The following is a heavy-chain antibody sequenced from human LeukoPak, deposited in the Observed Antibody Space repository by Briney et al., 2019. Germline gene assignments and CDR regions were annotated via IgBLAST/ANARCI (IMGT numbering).Heavy chain of an antibody. D-gene: IGHD5-18*01. V-gene: IGHV4-38-2*02. CDR3: ARSGVGDSYGYIDC. CDR1: GYSISSGYY. CDR2: IYHSGST. J-gene: IGHJ4*02. Sequence: SETLSLTCTVSGYSISSGYYWGWIRQPPGKGLEWIVSIYHSGSTYYNPSLKSRVTISVDTSKNQFSLKLSSVTAADTAVYYCARSGVGDSYGYIDCWGQGTLVTVSS.